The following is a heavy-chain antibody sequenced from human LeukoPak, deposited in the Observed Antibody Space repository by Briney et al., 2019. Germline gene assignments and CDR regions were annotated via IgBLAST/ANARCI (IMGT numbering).Heavy chain of an antibody. CDR1: GFTFDDYG. Sequence: GSLRLSCAASGFTFDDYGMSWVRQAPGKGLEWVGYIDYSGRTNYNPSLKSRVTISVAASKNQFSLKLSSVTAADTAVYYCARAGYSFAEFAYWGQGILVTVSS. CDR2: IDYSGRT. J-gene: IGHJ4*02. CDR3: ARAGYSFAEFAY. V-gene: IGHV4-59*01. D-gene: IGHD5-18*01.